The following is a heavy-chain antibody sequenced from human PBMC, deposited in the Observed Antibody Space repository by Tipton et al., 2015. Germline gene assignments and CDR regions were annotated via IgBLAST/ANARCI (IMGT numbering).Heavy chain of an antibody. J-gene: IGHJ4*02. CDR3: ACQDYDSLTRDYQTVDY. CDR1: AYSIRSDYY. CDR2: IFHRGDT. Sequence: TLSLTCAVSAYSIRSDYYWGWIRQPPGKGLEWIGSIFHRGDTNYNPSLKSRVTISRDTSKNQFSLKLTSVTAADTAVYYCACQDYDSLTRDYQTVDYWGQGTLVTVSS. D-gene: IGHD3-9*01. V-gene: IGHV4-38-2*01.